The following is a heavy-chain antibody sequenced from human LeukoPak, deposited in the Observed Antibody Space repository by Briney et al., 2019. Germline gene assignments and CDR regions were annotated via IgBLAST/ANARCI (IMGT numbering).Heavy chain of an antibody. CDR1: GYTFTSYD. CDR2: MNPNSGNT. J-gene: IGHJ4*02. Sequence: ASVKASCKASGYTFTSYDINWVRQATGQGLEWMGWMNPNSGNTGYAQKFQGRVTMTRNTSISTAYMELSSLRSEDTAVYYCARGAYSGSSEYFDYWGQGTLVTVSS. D-gene: IGHD1-26*01. V-gene: IGHV1-8*01. CDR3: ARGAYSGSSEYFDY.